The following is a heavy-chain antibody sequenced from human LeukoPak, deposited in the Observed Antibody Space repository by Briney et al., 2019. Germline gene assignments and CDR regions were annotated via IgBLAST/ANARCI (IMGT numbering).Heavy chain of an antibody. CDR3: AKENQDYYDSRGFDY. Sequence: ASVKVSCKASGYTFTGDYMHWVRQAPGQGLEWMGRINPNSGGTNYAQKFQGRVTMTRDTSISTAYMELRRLRSDDTAVYYCAKENQDYYDSRGFDYWGQGTLVTVSS. J-gene: IGHJ4*02. V-gene: IGHV1-2*06. CDR2: INPNSGGT. CDR1: GYTFTGDY. D-gene: IGHD3-22*01.